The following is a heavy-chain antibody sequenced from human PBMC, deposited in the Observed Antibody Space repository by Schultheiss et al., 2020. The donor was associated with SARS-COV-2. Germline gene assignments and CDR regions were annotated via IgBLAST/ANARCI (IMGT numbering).Heavy chain of an antibody. CDR1: GFTFSGYG. CDR3: AGELHPLD. CDR2: ISNDGNKK. Sequence: GESLKISCAASGFTFSGYGMHWVRQAPGKGLEWVAVISNDGNKKYYADSVKGRFTIARGNSKNMLYLQMNSLRAEDTAVYYCAGELHPLDWGQGTLVTVSS. V-gene: IGHV3-30*03. D-gene: IGHD1-7*01. J-gene: IGHJ4*02.